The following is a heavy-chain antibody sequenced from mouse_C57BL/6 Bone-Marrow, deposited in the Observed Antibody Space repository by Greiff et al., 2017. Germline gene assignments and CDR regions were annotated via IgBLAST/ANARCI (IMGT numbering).Heavy chain of an antibody. V-gene: IGHV1-72*01. CDR3: ASNYRGAWFAY. CDR2: IDPNRGGT. CDR1: GYTFTSYW. J-gene: IGHJ3*01. D-gene: IGHD2-1*01. Sequence: QVQLQQSGAELVKPGASVQLSCTASGYTFTSYWMHWVKQRPGRGLEWIGRIDPNRGGTKYNEKFKSKATLTVDKPSSTAYMQLSSLTSEDSAVYYCASNYRGAWFAYWGQGTLVTVSA.